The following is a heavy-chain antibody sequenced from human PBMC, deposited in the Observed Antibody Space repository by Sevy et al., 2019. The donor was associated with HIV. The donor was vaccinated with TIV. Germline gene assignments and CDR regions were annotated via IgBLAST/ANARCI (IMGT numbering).Heavy chain of an antibody. Sequence: GGSLRLSCAASGFTFSDYVMHWIRQAPGKGLEWLARISHDTTVKYYADSFKGRFTISRDNSKNTLYLQMNSLRHEDTAVYHCARDADWSLNYWGQGTLVTVSS. V-gene: IGHV3-30*04. J-gene: IGHJ4*02. CDR2: ISHDTTVK. D-gene: IGHD3-9*01. CDR3: ARDADWSLNY. CDR1: GFTFSDYV.